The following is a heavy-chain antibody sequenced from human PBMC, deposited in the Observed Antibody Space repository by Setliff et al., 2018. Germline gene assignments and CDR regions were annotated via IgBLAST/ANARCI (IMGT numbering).Heavy chain of an antibody. CDR3: ATRTFAVIPHSGLGLDYFYGMDV. CDR2: IYKGGST. CDR1: GYFIKNGHF. D-gene: IGHD2-21*01. Sequence: SETLSLTCAVSGYFIKNGHFWGWVRQPPGKGLEWIGDIYKGGSTYYNPSLRSRVSMSLDTSKRQVSLNLNSVTAADTGVYYCATRTFAVIPHSGLGLDYFYGMDVWGRGTTVTVSS. J-gene: IGHJ6*02. V-gene: IGHV4-38-2*01.